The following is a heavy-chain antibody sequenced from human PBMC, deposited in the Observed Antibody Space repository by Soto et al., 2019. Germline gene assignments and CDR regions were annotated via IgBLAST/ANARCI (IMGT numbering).Heavy chain of an antibody. J-gene: IGHJ4*02. CDR1: GYTFTDFS. Sequence: VQLLQSGAEVKEPGASVKLSCKASGYTFTDFSIHWVRQAPRQGLEWVGWINPDSGETTSPQSLHGRVTITRFTCSYKVHMDLLTCTAEDTAMYYCARDRWLTTRYFDYWGEGTLVTVSS. CDR3: ARDRWLTTRYFDY. D-gene: IGHD6-19*01. CDR2: INPDSGET. V-gene: IGHV1-3*01.